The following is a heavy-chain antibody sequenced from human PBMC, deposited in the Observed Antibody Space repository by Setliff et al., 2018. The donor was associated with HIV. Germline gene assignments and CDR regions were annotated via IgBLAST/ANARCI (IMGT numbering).Heavy chain of an antibody. Sequence: SETLSLTCTVSGGSISTYYWSWIRQPAGKGLEWIGHIYTSGSSTYNPSLKSRVTISRDTSKNQFSLKLSSVTAADTAVYYCARAPTVVTLLDYWGQGTLVTVSS. V-gene: IGHV4-4*07. CDR3: ARAPTVVTLLDY. CDR1: GGSISTYY. D-gene: IGHD4-17*01. CDR2: IYTSGSS. J-gene: IGHJ4*02.